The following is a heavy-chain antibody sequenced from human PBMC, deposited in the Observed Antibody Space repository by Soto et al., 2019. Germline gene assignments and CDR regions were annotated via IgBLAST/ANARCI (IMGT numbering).Heavy chain of an antibody. D-gene: IGHD2-2*01. V-gene: IGHV1-2*02. Sequence: VQLVQSGAEVKKPGASVKVSCKASGYTFTGYYMHWVRQAPGQGLEWMGWINPNSDGTNYAQKFQGRVTRTRDTSISTAYMELSRLRSADTAVYYCACAQKYQLHDYYGMDVWGQGTTVTVSS. J-gene: IGHJ6*02. CDR1: GYTFTGYY. CDR2: INPNSDGT. CDR3: ACAQKYQLHDYYGMDV.